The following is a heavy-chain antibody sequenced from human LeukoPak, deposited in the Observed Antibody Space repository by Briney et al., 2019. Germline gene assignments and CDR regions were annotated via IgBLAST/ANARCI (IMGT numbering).Heavy chain of an antibody. V-gene: IGHV4-39*07. D-gene: IGHD1-26*01. J-gene: IGHJ4*02. Sequence: SETLSLTCTVSGGSISSSSYYWGWIRQPPGKGLEWIGEINHSGSTNYNPSLKSRVTISVDTSKNQFSLKLSSVTAADTAVYYCARESGSYLSFDYWGQGTLVTVSS. CDR1: GGSISSSSYY. CDR3: ARESGSYLSFDY. CDR2: INHSGST.